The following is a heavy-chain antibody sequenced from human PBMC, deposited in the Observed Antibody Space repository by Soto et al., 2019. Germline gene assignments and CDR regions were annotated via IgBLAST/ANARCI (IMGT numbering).Heavy chain of an antibody. CDR3: ARANSSTWYKLEYKWFDP. J-gene: IGHJ5*02. Sequence: SETLSLTCTISGASINDFYWSWIRQTPGKGLEWVGFMYYSETTKYNPSLKGRVNMSLDTSKNQVSLHLKSVTAADTAVYYCARANSSTWYKLEYKWFDPWGQGTQVTVSS. V-gene: IGHV4-59*01. CDR1: GASINDFY. CDR2: MYYSETT. D-gene: IGHD6-13*01.